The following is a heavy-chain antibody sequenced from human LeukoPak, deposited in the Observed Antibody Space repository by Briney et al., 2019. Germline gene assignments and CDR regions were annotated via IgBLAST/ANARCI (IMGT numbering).Heavy chain of an antibody. D-gene: IGHD6-13*01. CDR2: TYYRSNWYN. V-gene: IGHV6-1*01. Sequence: SQTLSLTCAISGDSVSSNSAAWNWIRQSPSRGLEWLGRTYYRSNWYNDYALSVKSRITISADTSKNQFSLQLNSVTPEDTAVYYCTKGYSMSYWGLGTLVTVSS. CDR3: TKGYSMSY. CDR1: GDSVSSNSAA. J-gene: IGHJ4*02.